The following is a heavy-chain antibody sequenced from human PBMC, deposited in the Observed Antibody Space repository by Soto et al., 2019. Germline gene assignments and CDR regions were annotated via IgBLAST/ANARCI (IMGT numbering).Heavy chain of an antibody. D-gene: IGHD1-1*01. J-gene: IGHJ4*02. CDR3: ARGRYGDY. Sequence: QVHLVQSGAEVKKPGATVKVSCKCSGYAFTTYGITWVRQAPGQGLERMGWISAHNGNTNYAQKLQGRVTVTRETSTSTAYMELRTLRSDDTAVYYCARGRYGDYWGQGARVPVSS. V-gene: IGHV1-18*01. CDR1: GYAFTTYG. CDR2: ISAHNGNT.